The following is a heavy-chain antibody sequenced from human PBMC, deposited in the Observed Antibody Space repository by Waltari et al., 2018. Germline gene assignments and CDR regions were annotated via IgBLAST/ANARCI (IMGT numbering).Heavy chain of an antibody. CDR2: ISYDGSNK. CDR3: AREGSRWNDGGYFDY. D-gene: IGHD1-1*01. CDR1: GFTFSSYA. Sequence: QVQLVESGGGVVQPGRSLRLSCAASGFTFSSYAIHWVRQDPGKGLEWVAVISYDGSNKYYADSVKGRFTISRDNSKNTLYLQMNSLRAEDTAVYYCAREGSRWNDGGYFDYWGQGTLVTVSS. J-gene: IGHJ4*02. V-gene: IGHV3-30*16.